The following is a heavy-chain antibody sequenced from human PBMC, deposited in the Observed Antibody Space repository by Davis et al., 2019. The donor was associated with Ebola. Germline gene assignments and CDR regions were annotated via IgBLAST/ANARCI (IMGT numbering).Heavy chain of an antibody. CDR3: ARVTINTTGGGSWFDP. Sequence: MPSETLSLTCSVSGASISSYYWSWIRQAPGKGLEWIAFIYNTASTNQNPSLQSRVTISIDTPNKQISLTLSSVTAADTAVYYCARVTINTTGGGSWFDPWGQGTLVTVSS. D-gene: IGHD5-24*01. CDR1: GASISSYY. V-gene: IGHV4-59*12. J-gene: IGHJ5*02. CDR2: IYNTAST.